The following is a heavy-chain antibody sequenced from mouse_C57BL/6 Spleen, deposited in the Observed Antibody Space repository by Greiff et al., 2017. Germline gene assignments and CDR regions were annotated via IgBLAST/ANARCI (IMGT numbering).Heavy chain of an antibody. CDR1: GFTFTDYY. CDR3: AKGDYPYYYAMDY. Sequence: DVQLVESGGGLVQPGGSLSLSCAASGFTFTDYYMSWVRQPPGKALEWLGFIRNKANGYTTEYSASVKGRFTISRDNSQSILYLQMNALRAEDSATYYCAKGDYPYYYAMDYWGQGTSVTVSS. J-gene: IGHJ4*01. V-gene: IGHV7-3*01. D-gene: IGHD2-4*01. CDR2: IRNKANGYTT.